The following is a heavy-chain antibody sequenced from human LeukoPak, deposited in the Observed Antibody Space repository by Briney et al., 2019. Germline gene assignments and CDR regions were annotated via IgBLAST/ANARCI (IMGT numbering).Heavy chain of an antibody. J-gene: IGHJ3*02. CDR1: GYTFTSYY. CDR3: ARDYTSRENGDRAFDI. V-gene: IGHV1-46*01. Sequence: ASVKVSCKASGYTFTSYYMHWVRQAPGQGLEWMGIINPSGGSTSYAQKFQGRVTMTRDTSTSTVYMELSSLRSEDTAVYYCARDYTSRENGDRAFDIWGQGTMVTVSS. D-gene: IGHD2-2*01. CDR2: INPSGGST.